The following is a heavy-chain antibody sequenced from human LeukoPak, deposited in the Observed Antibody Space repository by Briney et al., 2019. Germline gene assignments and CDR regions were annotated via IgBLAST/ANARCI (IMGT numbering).Heavy chain of an antibody. CDR1: GFTFSFYM. Sequence: GGSLRLSCTASGFTFSFYMMNWVRQAPGKGLEWVSSISTSSSHIYYADSLKGRFTVSRDNAKNSLYLQMNNLRAEDTSVYSCARDDNWNDKPFDLWGPGTLVTVSS. CDR2: ISTSSSHI. CDR3: ARDDNWNDKPFDL. J-gene: IGHJ4*02. D-gene: IGHD1-20*01. V-gene: IGHV3-21*01.